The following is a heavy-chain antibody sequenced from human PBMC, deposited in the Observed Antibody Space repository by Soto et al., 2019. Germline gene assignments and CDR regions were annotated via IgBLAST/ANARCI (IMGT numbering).Heavy chain of an antibody. Sequence: QVQLVQSGAEVKKPGASVRVSCKTSGYGFSNYAMHWVRQAPGQRLEWKGWIYADNGDTWYSQKFQDRVTITRDTSASKVYMDLSSLRSEDRAVYYCARRVGAYCGGDCLLPIDYWGQGTLVTVSS. CDR1: GYGFSNYA. J-gene: IGHJ4*02. CDR2: IYADNGDT. D-gene: IGHD2-21*02. CDR3: ARRVGAYCGGDCLLPIDY. V-gene: IGHV1-3*01.